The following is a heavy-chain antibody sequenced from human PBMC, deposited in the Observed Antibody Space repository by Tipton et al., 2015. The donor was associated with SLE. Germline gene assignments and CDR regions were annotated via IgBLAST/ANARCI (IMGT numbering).Heavy chain of an antibody. CDR1: GFTFAGHA. CDR3: AKNQGSRRGFDY. J-gene: IGHJ4*02. V-gene: IGHV3-23*03. D-gene: IGHD3-10*01. Sequence: SLRLSCAASGFTFAGHAMSWVRQAPGKGLEWVSAIYSGGDTYFADSVKGRFSISRDDSKNTLYLQMNSLTGDDTAVYYCAKNQGSRRGFDYWGQGTLVAVSS. CDR2: IYSGGDT.